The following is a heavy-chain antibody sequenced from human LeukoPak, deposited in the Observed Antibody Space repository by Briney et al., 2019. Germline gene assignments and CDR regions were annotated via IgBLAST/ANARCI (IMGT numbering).Heavy chain of an antibody. CDR2: INWNSDSI. CDR1: GFTFDDYA. CDR3: AKEDSGSYSLDY. J-gene: IGHJ4*02. V-gene: IGHV3-9*01. D-gene: IGHD1-26*01. Sequence: GGSLRLSCAASGFTFDDYAMHWVRQAPGKGLEWVSGINWNSDSIGYADSVKGRFTISRDNAKNSLYLQMNSLRAEDTALYYCAKEDSGSYSLDYWGQGTLVTVSS.